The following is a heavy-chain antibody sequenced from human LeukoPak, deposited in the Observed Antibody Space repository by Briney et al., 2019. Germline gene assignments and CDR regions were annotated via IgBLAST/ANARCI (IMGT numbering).Heavy chain of an antibody. Sequence: GGSLRLSCAASGFTFSTYAVNWVRQAPGKGLEWVSTISGSGDSTYYADSVKGRFTISRDNSKDTLYLQMNSVRVDDTAVYYCAKDYDILTYNWFDPWGQGTLVTVSS. CDR3: AKDYDILTYNWFDP. V-gene: IGHV3-23*01. D-gene: IGHD3-9*01. CDR2: ISGSGDST. CDR1: GFTFSTYA. J-gene: IGHJ5*02.